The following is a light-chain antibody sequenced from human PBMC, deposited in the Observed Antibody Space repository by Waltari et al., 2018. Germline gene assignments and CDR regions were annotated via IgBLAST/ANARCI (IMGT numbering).Light chain of an antibody. J-gene: IGKJ4*01. V-gene: IGKV3-15*01. CDR2: VAS. CDR3: QHYENWPHT. Sequence: EIVMTQSPATLSVTHGQRATLSCRASQSVDSHVAWYKQVPGQAPRLLIYVASTRATDIPARFSGSGSGTEFTLTISSLQSEDSGVYYCQHYENWPHTFGGGTKVEIK. CDR1: QSVDSH.